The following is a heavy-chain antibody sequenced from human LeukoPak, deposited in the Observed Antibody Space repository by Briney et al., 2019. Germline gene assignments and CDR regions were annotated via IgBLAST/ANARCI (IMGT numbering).Heavy chain of an antibody. CDR2: INPNSGVT. V-gene: IGHV1-2*04. CDR3: ARAYLRYCSGGSCYRYDAFDI. Sequence: ASVKVSCKASGYTFTGYYMHWVRQARAQGREWVGWINPNSGVTNYAQKFHGWVTINRDTSISTADMELSRLRSDDTAVYYCARAYLRYCSGGSCYRYDAFDIWGQGTMVTVSS. D-gene: IGHD2-15*01. J-gene: IGHJ3*02. CDR1: GYTFTGYY.